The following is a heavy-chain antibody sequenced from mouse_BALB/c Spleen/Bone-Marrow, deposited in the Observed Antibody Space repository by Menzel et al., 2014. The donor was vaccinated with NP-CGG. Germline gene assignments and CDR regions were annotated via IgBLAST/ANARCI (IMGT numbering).Heavy chain of an antibody. CDR3: VRYRYDGAMDY. D-gene: IGHD2-14*01. CDR1: GFTFNTNA. CDR2: IRSKSNNYAT. V-gene: IGHV10S3*01. J-gene: IGHJ4*01. Sequence: EVKLLESGGGLVQPKGSLKLSCAASGFTFNTNAMNWVRQAPGKGLEWVARIRSKSNNYATYYADSVKDRFTISRDDSQSILYLQMNNLKTEDTAMYYCVRYRYDGAMDYWGQGTSITASS.